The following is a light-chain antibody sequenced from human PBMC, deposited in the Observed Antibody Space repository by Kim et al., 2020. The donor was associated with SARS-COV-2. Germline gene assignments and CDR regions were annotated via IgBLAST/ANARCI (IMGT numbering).Light chain of an antibody. CDR1: SSNIGADYD. V-gene: IGLV1-40*01. J-gene: IGLJ3*02. CDR2: SHS. Sequence: QWVTISCTGSSSNIGADYDVHWYQYLPGTVPKLLIYSHSNRPSGVPDRFSASKSGTSASLAITGLQAEDEADYYCQSYDSSLSGWVFGGGTQLTVL. CDR3: QSYDSSLSGWV.